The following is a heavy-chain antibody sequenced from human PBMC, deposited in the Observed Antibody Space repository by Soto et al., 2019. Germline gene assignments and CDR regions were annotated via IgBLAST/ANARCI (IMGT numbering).Heavy chain of an antibody. CDR2: IDYSGST. CDR3: ARGSGVNASPLSGMDV. CDR1: GGSISSSY. D-gene: IGHD1-26*01. J-gene: IGHJ6*02. V-gene: IGHV4-59*01. Sequence: QVPLQESGPGLVKPSEHLSLTCTVSGGSISSSYWSWIRQPPGKGLEWIGYIDYSGSTNYNPSLTHRVTISVDTTKNQFSLNLSSVTAEDTAVYYCARGSGVNASPLSGMDVWGQGTTVTLS.